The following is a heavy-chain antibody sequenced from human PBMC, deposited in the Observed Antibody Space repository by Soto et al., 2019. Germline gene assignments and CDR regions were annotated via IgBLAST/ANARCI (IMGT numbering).Heavy chain of an antibody. D-gene: IGHD2-15*01. CDR3: ARGRIGAAF. CDR2: MSPNSGKT. J-gene: IGHJ4*02. CDR1: GYTFTDYD. Sequence: QVQLVQSGAEVTKPGASVRVTCKTSGYTFTDYDVSWVRQASGQGLEWMGWMSPNSGKTGYVEKFQGRVTMTANTSLSTAYMELHSLRSEDTAIYFCARGRIGAAFWGQGTLVTVSS. V-gene: IGHV1-8*01.